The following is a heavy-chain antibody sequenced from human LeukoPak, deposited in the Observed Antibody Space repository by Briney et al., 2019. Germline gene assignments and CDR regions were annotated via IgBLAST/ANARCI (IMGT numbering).Heavy chain of an antibody. J-gene: IGHJ4*02. V-gene: IGHV3-23*01. CDR3: AKVTGGDMITYGGLDY. CDR1: GFTFSHYA. Sequence: PGGSLRLSCAASGFTFSHYAMSWVRQAPGKGLEWVSAISGNGDITYYTDSVKGRFTISRDNSKNTLYLQMNSLRAEDTAVYYCAKVTGGDMITYGGLDYWSQGTLVTVSS. CDR2: ISGNGDIT. D-gene: IGHD3-16*01.